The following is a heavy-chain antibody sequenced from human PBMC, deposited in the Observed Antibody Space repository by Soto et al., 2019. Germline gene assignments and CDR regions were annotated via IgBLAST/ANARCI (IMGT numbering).Heavy chain of an antibody. V-gene: IGHV3-49*03. CDR2: IRSKPYDGTT. J-gene: IGHJ6*02. CDR1: GFTFGDYA. Sequence: LRLSCTASGFTFGDYAMSWFRQAPGKGLEWVGFIRSKPYDGTTEYAASAKGRFTISRDDSKSIAHLQMNSLKTEDTAVYYCAKDLFSMVRGASYYSYGMDVWGQGTTVTVSS. D-gene: IGHD3-10*01. CDR3: AKDLFSMVRGASYYSYGMDV.